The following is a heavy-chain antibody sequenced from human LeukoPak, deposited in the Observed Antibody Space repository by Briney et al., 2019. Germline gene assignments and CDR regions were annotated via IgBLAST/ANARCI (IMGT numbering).Heavy chain of an antibody. J-gene: IGHJ4*02. CDR1: GFTVSSNY. V-gene: IGHV3-66*01. CDR2: IYSGGST. Sequence: PGGSLRLSCAASGFTVSSNYMIWVRQAPGKGLEWVSFIYSGGSTYYADSVKGRFTISRDNSKNTLYLQMNSLGPEDTAVYYCAKEIHGGNTGVFDYWGQGTLVTVSS. CDR3: AKEIHGGNTGVFDY. D-gene: IGHD4-23*01.